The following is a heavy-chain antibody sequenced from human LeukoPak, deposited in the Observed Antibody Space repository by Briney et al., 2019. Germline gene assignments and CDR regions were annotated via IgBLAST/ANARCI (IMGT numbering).Heavy chain of an antibody. D-gene: IGHD6-6*01. CDR3: ARDRYSSSSRSRWFDP. CDR2: IIPIFGTA. Sequence: SVKVSCKASGGTFSSYAISWVRQAPGQGLEWMGGIIPIFGTANYAQKFQGRVTITTDESTSTAYMELSSLRSEDTAAYYCARDRYSSSSRSRWFDPWGQGTLVTVSS. CDR1: GGTFSSYA. J-gene: IGHJ5*02. V-gene: IGHV1-69*05.